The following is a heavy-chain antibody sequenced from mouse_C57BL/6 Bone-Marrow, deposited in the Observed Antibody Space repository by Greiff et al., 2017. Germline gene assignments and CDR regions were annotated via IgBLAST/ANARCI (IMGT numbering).Heavy chain of an antibody. CDR2: IDPSDSYT. CDR1: GYTFTSYW. V-gene: IGHV1-69*01. J-gene: IGHJ2*01. CDR3: ARSVRRYFDY. Sequence: QVQLKQPGAELVMPGASVKLSCKASGYTFTSYWMHWVKQRPGQGLEWIGEIDPSDSYTNYNQKFKGKSTLTVDKSSSTAYMQLSSLTSEESAVXYCARSVRRYFDYWGQGTTLTVSS.